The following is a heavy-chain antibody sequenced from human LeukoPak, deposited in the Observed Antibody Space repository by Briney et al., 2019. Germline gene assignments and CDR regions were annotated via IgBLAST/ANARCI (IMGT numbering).Heavy chain of an antibody. Sequence: GGYLRLSCAASGFTFSSYAMSWVRQAPGKGLEWVSAISGSGGSTYYADSVKGRFTISRDNSKNTLYLQMNSLRAEDTAVYYCAKDSWYSGSYYYFDYWGQGTLVTVSS. V-gene: IGHV3-23*01. CDR3: AKDSWYSGSYYYFDY. CDR2: ISGSGGST. D-gene: IGHD1-26*01. CDR1: GFTFSSYA. J-gene: IGHJ4*02.